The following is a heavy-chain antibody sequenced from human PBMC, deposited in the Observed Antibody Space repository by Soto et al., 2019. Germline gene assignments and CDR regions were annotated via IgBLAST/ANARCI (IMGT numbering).Heavy chain of an antibody. D-gene: IGHD3-16*01. CDR3: VRVGFLPNGGTWFDP. J-gene: IGHJ5*02. Sequence: SQTMSPTCAVANAPLNRGGYSWSWIRQSPVRGLEWIGDMYECGGTYYYPSLKSRVTMSADRAKNQLSLQLTSVTAADAAVYYCVRVGFLPNGGTWFDPWGQGTQVTVSS. CDR2: MYECGGT. CDR1: NAPLNRGGYS. V-gene: IGHV4-30-2*06.